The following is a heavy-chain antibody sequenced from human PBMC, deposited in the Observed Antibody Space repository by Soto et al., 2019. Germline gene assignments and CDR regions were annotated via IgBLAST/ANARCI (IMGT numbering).Heavy chain of an antibody. CDR3: ARCIVVTTNWFDP. CDR2: IYYSGST. CDR1: GGSISSYY. Sequence: SETLSLTCTVSGGSISSYYWSWIRQPPGKGLEWIGYIYYSGSTNYNPSLKSRVTISVDTSKNQFSLKLSSVTAADTAVYYCARCIVVTTNWFDPWGQGTLVTVSS. D-gene: IGHD5-12*01. V-gene: IGHV4-59*08. J-gene: IGHJ5*02.